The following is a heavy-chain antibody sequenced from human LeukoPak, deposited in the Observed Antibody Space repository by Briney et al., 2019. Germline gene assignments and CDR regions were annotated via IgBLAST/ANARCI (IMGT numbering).Heavy chain of an antibody. J-gene: IGHJ5*02. CDR1: GYRFSDSY. Sequence: GASVTVSFKASGYRFSDSYIHWVRQAPGHGFEWMGWINPNTGDTKYAKMFQGRVTMTTGASISTAYMELSGLRSADTAIYFCVSAYDQWGQGTLVTVSS. CDR3: VSAYDQ. CDR2: INPNTGDT. V-gene: IGHV1-2*02.